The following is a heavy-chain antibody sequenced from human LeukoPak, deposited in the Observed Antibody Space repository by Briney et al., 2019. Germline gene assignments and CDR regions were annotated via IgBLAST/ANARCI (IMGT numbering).Heavy chain of an antibody. V-gene: IGHV4-31*03. D-gene: IGHD5-12*01. CDR3: ARVGYGRELHYWFDP. CDR1: GGSISSGGYY. CDR2: IYYSGST. J-gene: IGHJ5*02. Sequence: SQTLSLTCTVSGGSISSGGYYWRWIRQHPGKGLEWIGYIYYSGSTYYNPSLKSRVTISVDTSKNQFSLKLSSVTAADTAVYYCARVGYGRELHYWFDPWGQGTLVTVSS.